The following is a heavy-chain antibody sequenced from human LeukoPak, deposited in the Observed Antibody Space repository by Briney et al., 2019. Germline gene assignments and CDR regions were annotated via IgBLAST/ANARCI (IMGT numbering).Heavy chain of an antibody. J-gene: IGHJ4*02. CDR2: ISSGSSTT. CDR3: ARGAVAGIYHFDL. D-gene: IGHD6-19*01. Sequence: GGSLRLFCAASGFTFSTHSMNWVRQAPGKGLEWVSYISSGSSTTYYADSVEGRFTISRDNAENSLYLQMNSPRAEDTAVFYCARGAVAGIYHFDLWGQGTLVTVSS. V-gene: IGHV3-48*01. CDR1: GFTFSTHS.